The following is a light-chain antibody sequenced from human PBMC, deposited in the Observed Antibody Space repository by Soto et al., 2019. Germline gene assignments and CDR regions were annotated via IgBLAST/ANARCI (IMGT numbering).Light chain of an antibody. V-gene: IGLV2-23*01. CDR2: EGS. J-gene: IGLJ2*01. CDR3: CSYAGYNTVL. Sequence: QSALTQPASVSGSPGQSITISCTGTSSDIGSYNLVSWYQHHPGKAPKLMIYEGSKRPSGVSNRFSASKSANTASLTISGLQAEDEADYYCCSYAGYNTVLFGGGTKVTVL. CDR1: SSDIGSYNL.